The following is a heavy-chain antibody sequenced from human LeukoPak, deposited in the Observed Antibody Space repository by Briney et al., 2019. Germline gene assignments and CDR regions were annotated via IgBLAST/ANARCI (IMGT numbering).Heavy chain of an antibody. CDR1: GFTFSSYA. CDR2: ISDSGGST. CDR3: TKDSLAGNTRRDSWFDP. Sequence: GGSLRLSCAASGFTFSSYAMSWVRQAPGKGLEWVSGISDSGGSTYYAGSVKGRFTISRDNSKNTLCLQMNSLGAEDTAVYYCTKDSLAGNTRRDSWFDPWGQGTLVTVSS. J-gene: IGHJ5*02. V-gene: IGHV3-23*01. D-gene: IGHD6-19*01.